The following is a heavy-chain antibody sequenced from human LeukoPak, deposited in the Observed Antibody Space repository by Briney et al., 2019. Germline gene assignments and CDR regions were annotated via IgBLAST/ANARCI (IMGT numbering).Heavy chain of an antibody. Sequence: SETLSLTCTVSGGSISSSSYYWGWIRQPPGKGLEWIGSIYYSGSTYYNPSLKSRVTISVDTSKNQFSLKLSSVTAADTAVYYCARDLAYYDILTGYRLDPWGQGTLVTVSS. J-gene: IGHJ5*02. CDR1: GGSISSSSYY. D-gene: IGHD3-9*01. CDR3: ARDLAYYDILTGYRLDP. V-gene: IGHV4-39*07. CDR2: IYYSGST.